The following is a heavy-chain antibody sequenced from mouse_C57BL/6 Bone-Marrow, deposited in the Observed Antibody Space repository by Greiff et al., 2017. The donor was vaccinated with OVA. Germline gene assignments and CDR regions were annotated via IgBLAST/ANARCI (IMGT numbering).Heavy chain of an antibody. D-gene: IGHD2-2*01. CDR3: ARWGLPSWCAY. CDR2: INPSSGYT. J-gene: IGHJ3*01. CDR1: GYTFTSYT. V-gene: IGHV1-4*01. Sequence: QVQLQQSGADLARPGASVKMSCKASGYTFTSYTMHWVKQRPGQGLEWIGYINPSSGYTKYNQKFKDKATLTADKSSSTAYMQLSSLTSEDSAVDYGARWGLPSWCAYWGQGTLVTVSA.